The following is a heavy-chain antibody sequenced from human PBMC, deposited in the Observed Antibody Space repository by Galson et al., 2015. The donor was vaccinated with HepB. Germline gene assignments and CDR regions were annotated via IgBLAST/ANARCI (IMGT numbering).Heavy chain of an antibody. V-gene: IGHV4-39*01. CDR2: IYYSGST. J-gene: IGHJ6*03. CDR3: ARALYDFWPHYYYYMDV. D-gene: IGHD3-3*01. CDR1: GGSISSSSYY. Sequence: SETLSLTCPVSGGSISSSSYYWGWIRQPPGKGLEWIGSIYYSGSTYYNPSLKSRVTISVDTSKNQFSLKLSSVTAADTAVYYCARALYDFWPHYYYYMDVWGKGTTVTVSS.